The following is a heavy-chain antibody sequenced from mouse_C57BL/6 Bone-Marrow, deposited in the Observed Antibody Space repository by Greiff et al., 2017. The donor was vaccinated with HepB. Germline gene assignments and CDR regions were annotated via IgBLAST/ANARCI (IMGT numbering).Heavy chain of an antibody. CDR1: GFNINDYY. J-gene: IGHJ2*01. V-gene: IGHV14-1*01. Sequence: EVQLQQSGAELVRPGASVKLSCTASGFNINDYYMHWVKQRPEQGLEWIGRIDPEDGDTEYAPKFPGTATITADKSSHTAYLQLSSVTSEDTAVYDCTTLFPRSYFDCWGQGATLTVAS. CDR2: IDPEDGDT. D-gene: IGHD6-5*01. CDR3: TTLFPRSYFDC.